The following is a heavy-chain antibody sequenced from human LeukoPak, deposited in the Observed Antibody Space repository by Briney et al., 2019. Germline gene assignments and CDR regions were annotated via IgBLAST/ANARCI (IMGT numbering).Heavy chain of an antibody. CDR2: IYYTGRT. CDR3: ASGVAYSSAWSPLFDS. D-gene: IGHD6-19*01. V-gene: IGHV4-59*08. CDR1: GGSISSYY. J-gene: IGHJ4*02. Sequence: SETLSLTCTVPGGSISSYYWSWVRQSPGEGLEWIGYIYYTGRTNYSPSLKRRVTISLDTSKNQFSLKLTSVTAADTAVYYCASGVAYSSAWSPLFDSWGQGTLVTVSS.